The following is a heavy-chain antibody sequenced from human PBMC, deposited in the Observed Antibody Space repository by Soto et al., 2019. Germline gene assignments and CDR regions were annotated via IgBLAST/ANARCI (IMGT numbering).Heavy chain of an antibody. V-gene: IGHV3-11*05. Sequence: QVHLVESGGGLFRPGGSLRLSCTTSGFTFEDYYMSWVRQAPGAGLEWISYVSSSGNYKNYADSVKGRFTISRDNTNNSLHLQMNSVRADDTAMYYCTRGKLNPDFWGQGILVIVSS. CDR2: VSSSGNYK. CDR1: GFTFEDYY. J-gene: IGHJ4*02. CDR3: TRGKLNPDF. D-gene: IGHD1-1*01.